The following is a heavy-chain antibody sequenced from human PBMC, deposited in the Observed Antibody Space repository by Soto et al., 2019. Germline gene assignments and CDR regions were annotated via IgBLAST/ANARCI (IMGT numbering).Heavy chain of an antibody. CDR3: ARVRGASSGYAEAFDI. V-gene: IGHV1-2*04. CDR1: GYTFTGYY. D-gene: IGHD3-22*01. J-gene: IGHJ3*02. CDR2: INPNSGGT. Sequence: NARASVKVSCKASGYTFTGYYMHWVRQAPGQGLEWMGWINPNSGGTNYAQKFQGWVTMTRDTSISTAYMELSRLRSDDTAVYYCARVRGASSGYAEAFDIWGQGTMVTVSS.